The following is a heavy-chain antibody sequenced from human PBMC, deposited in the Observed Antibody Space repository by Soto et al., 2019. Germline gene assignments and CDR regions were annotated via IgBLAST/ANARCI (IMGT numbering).Heavy chain of an antibody. CDR2: IYHSGST. D-gene: IGHD5-18*01. Sequence: SETLSLTCAVSGGSISSGGYSWSWIRQPPGKGLEWIGYIYHSGSTYYNPSLKSRVTISVDRSKNQFSLKLSSVTAADTAVYYCARAPVDTAMVYFDYWGQGTLVTVPS. CDR3: ARAPVDTAMVYFDY. J-gene: IGHJ4*02. CDR1: GGSISSGGYS. V-gene: IGHV4-30-2*01.